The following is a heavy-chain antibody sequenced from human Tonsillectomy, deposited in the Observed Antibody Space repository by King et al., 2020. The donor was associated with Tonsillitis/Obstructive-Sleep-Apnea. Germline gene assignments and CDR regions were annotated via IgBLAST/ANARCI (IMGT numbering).Heavy chain of an antibody. CDR1: GYTFTSYA. D-gene: IGHD4-17*01. V-gene: IGHV7-4-1*02. J-gene: IGHJ5*02. Sequence: VQLVQSGSELKKPGASVKGSCKASGYTFTSYAMNCVRQAPGQGLEWIGWINTNTGNPTYAQGFTGRFVFSLDTSVSTAYLQISSLKAEDTAVYYCARDDYGDSVDHYWFDPWGQGTLVTVSS. CDR3: ARDDYGDSVDHYWFDP. CDR2: INTNTGNP.